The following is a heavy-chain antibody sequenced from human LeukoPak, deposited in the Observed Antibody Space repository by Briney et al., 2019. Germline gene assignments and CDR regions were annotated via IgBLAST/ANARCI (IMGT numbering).Heavy chain of an antibody. CDR1: GASIRANHHY. D-gene: IGHD3-22*01. V-gene: IGHV4-39*01. CDR2: IFSSGTA. Sequence: SETLSLTCTVSGASIRANHHYWAWVRQPPGKGLEWIGTIFSSGTAYYNPSLRTRVSISVVTSKNEFSLRLSAVTAADTGLYYCARIIRTAGYYSNPKSGSFDLWGQGILVTVSS. J-gene: IGHJ5*02. CDR3: ARIIRTAGYYSNPKSGSFDL.